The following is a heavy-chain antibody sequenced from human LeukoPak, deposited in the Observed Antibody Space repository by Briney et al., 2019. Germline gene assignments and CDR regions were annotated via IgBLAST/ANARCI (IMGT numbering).Heavy chain of an antibody. V-gene: IGHV1-18*01. Sequence: ASVKVSCKASGYTFSSYGISWVRQAPGQGLEWMGWISAYNGNTNYAQKLQGRVTMTTDTSTSTAYMELRSLRSDDTAVYYCARDKYCSSSSCYHGWFDPWGQGTLVTVSS. CDR1: GYTFSSYG. D-gene: IGHD2-2*01. CDR2: ISAYNGNT. CDR3: ARDKYCSSSSCYHGWFDP. J-gene: IGHJ5*02.